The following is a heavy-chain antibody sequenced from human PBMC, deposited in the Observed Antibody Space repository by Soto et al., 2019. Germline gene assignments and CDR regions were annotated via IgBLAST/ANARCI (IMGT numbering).Heavy chain of an antibody. V-gene: IGHV1-8*01. CDR1: GYTFTTYD. J-gene: IGHJ4*02. CDR3: ARNRRETGDFDY. Sequence: QVQLVQSGTEVKKPGASVKVSCKASGYTFTTYDINWMRQATGQGLEWMGWMNPNSGNTGYAQKFQGRVPMTSDTSMNTAYMELSSLTYEDTAVYYCARNRRETGDFDYWGQGTLVTVSS. D-gene: IGHD7-27*01. CDR2: MNPNSGNT.